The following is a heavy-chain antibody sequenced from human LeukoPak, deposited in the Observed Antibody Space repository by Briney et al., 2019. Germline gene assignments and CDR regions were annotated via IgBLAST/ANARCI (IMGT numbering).Heavy chain of an antibody. Sequence: SETLSLTCTVPGGSISGSYWSWVRQPPGKGLEWIGFIYYSGSTNYNPSLKSRVTISVDTSKTQFSLNLTSVTAADTAVYHCARDRTEIVGPTLYYYYGIDVWGQGTTVTVSS. CDR1: GGSISGSY. D-gene: IGHD1-26*01. V-gene: IGHV4-59*01. CDR3: ARDRTEIVGPTLYYYYGIDV. J-gene: IGHJ6*02. CDR2: IYYSGST.